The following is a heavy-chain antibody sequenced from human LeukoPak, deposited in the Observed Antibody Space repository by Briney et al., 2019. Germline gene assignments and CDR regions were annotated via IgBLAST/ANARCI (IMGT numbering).Heavy chain of an antibody. J-gene: IGHJ4*02. CDR3: ARDGRGGSRYIDF. Sequence: PGGSLRLSCAASGFTFSTYGMHWVRQSPGKGLEWVASIWYDDTNKYYADFLKGRFTISRDDSKNTLDLQMTSLRVEDTAVYYCARDGRGGSRYIDFWGQGTLVTVSS. CDR1: GFTFSTYG. CDR2: IWYDDTNK. V-gene: IGHV3-33*01. D-gene: IGHD1-26*01.